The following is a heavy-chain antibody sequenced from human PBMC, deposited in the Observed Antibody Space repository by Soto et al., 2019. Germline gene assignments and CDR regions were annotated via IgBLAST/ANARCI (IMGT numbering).Heavy chain of an antibody. CDR1: GGSTSSGGFY. Sequence: SDTLYLSCTVSGGSTSSGGFYWSWIRQHPGKGLEWIGYIYYSGISYYNPSLKSRVSISLDTSRNQFSMTLNSVTAADTAVYYCARNGYTYGMDVWGQGATVTVSS. V-gene: IGHV4-31*03. J-gene: IGHJ6*02. D-gene: IGHD5-18*01. CDR2: IYYSGIS. CDR3: ARNGYTYGMDV.